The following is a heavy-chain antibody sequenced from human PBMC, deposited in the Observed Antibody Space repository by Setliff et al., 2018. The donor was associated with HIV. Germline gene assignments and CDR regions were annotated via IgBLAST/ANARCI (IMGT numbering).Heavy chain of an antibody. V-gene: IGHV5-51*01. CDR1: GYNFAIYW. CDR3: ARGIAALTASFDS. D-gene: IGHD2-21*02. J-gene: IGHJ4*02. CDR2: IYPGDSDT. Sequence: PGESLKISCKASGYNFAIYWIGWVRQMPGKGLEWMGIIYPGDSDTRYSPSFQGQVTISADKSISTAYLQWTSLKASDTGMYYCARGIAALTASFDSWGQGSLVTVSS.